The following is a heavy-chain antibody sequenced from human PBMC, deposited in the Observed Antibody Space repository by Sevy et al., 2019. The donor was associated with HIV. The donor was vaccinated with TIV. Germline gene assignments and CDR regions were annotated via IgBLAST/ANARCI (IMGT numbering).Heavy chain of an antibody. Sequence: ASVKVSCKASGYTFTDYYIHWVRQTPGQGLEWMAWINPNDGVTNYAQRFQGGVTVTRDTSISTAYMELRRLRSDDTAIYYCARLTTMPTSDLYGMDVWGQGTTVTVSS. CDR3: ARLTTMPTSDLYGMDV. CDR2: INPNDGVT. D-gene: IGHD1-1*01. CDR1: GYTFTDYY. J-gene: IGHJ6*02. V-gene: IGHV1-2*02.